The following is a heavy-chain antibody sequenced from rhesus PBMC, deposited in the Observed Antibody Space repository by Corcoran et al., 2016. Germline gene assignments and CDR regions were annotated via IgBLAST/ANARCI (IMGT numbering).Heavy chain of an antibody. CDR1: GFTFSSYE. CDR3: TRRGSWRYYFDY. V-gene: IGHV3-100*02. Sequence: DVQLVESGGGLVKPGGSLRLSCVASGFTFSSYEMHWVRQAPGKGLRWVSVISESAGTIYYADSVKGRFTISRDNAKNSLFLQMNSLRAEDTAVYYCTRRGSWRYYFDYWGQGVLVTVSS. CDR2: ISESAGTI. D-gene: IGHD6-25*01. J-gene: IGHJ4*01.